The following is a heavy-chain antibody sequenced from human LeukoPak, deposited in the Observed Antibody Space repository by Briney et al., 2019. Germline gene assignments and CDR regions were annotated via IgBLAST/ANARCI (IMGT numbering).Heavy chain of an antibody. D-gene: IGHD4-23*01. CDR3: ASRTVVNYYYGMDV. CDR2: INSDRSST. J-gene: IGHJ6*02. V-gene: IGHV3-74*01. Sequence: PGGSLRLSCAASGFTFSGYWMHWVRQAPGKGLVWVSRINSDRSSTNYADSVKGRFIISRDNAKNTLYLQMNSLRAEDTAVYYCASRTVVNYYYGMDVWGQGTTVTVSS. CDR1: GFTFSGYW.